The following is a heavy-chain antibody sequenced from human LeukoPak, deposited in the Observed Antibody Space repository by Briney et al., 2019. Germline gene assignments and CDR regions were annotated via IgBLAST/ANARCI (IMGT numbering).Heavy chain of an antibody. V-gene: IGHV5-51*01. CDR3: VIRGIQVAGIDH. CDR2: IWPSDSST. Sequence: GESLKISCKTSGYSFSIYWIGWVRQMPGKGLEWMGIIWPSDSSTRYSPSFQGQVTISAVRSIATAYLQWSSLKASDTAMYYCVIRGIQVAGIDHWGQGTLVTFFS. D-gene: IGHD6-19*01. J-gene: IGHJ4*02. CDR1: GYSFSIYW.